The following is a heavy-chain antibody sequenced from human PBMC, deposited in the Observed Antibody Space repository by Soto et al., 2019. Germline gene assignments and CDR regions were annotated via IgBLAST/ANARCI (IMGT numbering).Heavy chain of an antibody. CDR1: GYTFTSYG. V-gene: IGHV1-18*01. J-gene: IGHJ6*02. Sequence: QVQLVQSGAEVKKPGASVKVSCKASGYTFTSYGISWVRQAPGQGLEWMGWISAYNGNTNYAQKLQGRVTMTPDTSTSTAYLELRSLRSDDSAVYYCARDRRMGVVVVAAEYGMDVWGQGTTVTVSS. D-gene: IGHD2-15*01. CDR3: ARDRRMGVVVVAAEYGMDV. CDR2: ISAYNGNT.